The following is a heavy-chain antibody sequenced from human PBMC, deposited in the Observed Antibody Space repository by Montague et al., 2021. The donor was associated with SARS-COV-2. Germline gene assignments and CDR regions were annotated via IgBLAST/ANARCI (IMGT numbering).Heavy chain of an antibody. D-gene: IGHD3-10*01. J-gene: IGHJ5*02. CDR3: ARTWAYGSGSYGVDP. CDR1: GFSLSTDGMG. Sequence: VKPTQTLTLTCTFSGFSLSTDGMGVGWIRQPPGRALEWLALIYWDDDGRYSPSLRSRLTITKDTSKNQVVLTITNMDPVDTATYYCARTWAYGSGSYGVDPWGQGTLVTVSS. CDR2: IYWDDDG. V-gene: IGHV2-5*02.